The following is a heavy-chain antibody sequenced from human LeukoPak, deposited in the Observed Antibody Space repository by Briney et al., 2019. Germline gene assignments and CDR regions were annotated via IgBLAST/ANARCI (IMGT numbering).Heavy chain of an antibody. CDR3: ARTTSVQLWLDY. Sequence: TSETLSLTGTVSGGSISSGGYYWSWIRQHPGKGLEWIGYIYYSGSTYYNPSLKSRVTISVDTSKNQFSLKLSSVTAADTAVYYCARTTSVQLWLDYWGQGTLVTVSS. D-gene: IGHD5-18*01. CDR1: GGSISSGGYY. CDR2: IYYSGST. V-gene: IGHV4-31*03. J-gene: IGHJ4*02.